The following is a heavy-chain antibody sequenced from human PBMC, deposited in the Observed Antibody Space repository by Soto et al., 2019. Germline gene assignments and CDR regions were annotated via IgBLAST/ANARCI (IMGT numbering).Heavy chain of an antibody. Sequence: QVQLVESGGGVVQPGRSLRLSCAASGFTLSGYVLHWVRQAPGKGLEWVALISYDGSDKNYGDSVKGRFTISRDNSKNTLYLQMDSLRAEDTAMYYCATGRKWEHSYGMDVWGQGTTVTVS. V-gene: IGHV3-30-3*01. CDR2: ISYDGSDK. J-gene: IGHJ6*02. CDR3: ATGRKWEHSYGMDV. D-gene: IGHD1-26*01. CDR1: GFTLSGYV.